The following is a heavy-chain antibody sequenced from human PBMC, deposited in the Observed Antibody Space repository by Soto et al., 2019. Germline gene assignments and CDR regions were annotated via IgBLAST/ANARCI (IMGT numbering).Heavy chain of an antibody. J-gene: IGHJ3*02. CDR1: GGSISSSSYY. CDR3: ARRDLGCSGGSCYDAFDT. V-gene: IGHV4-39*01. Sequence: SETLSLTCTVSGGSISSSSYYWGWIRQPPGKGLEWIGSIYYSGSTYYNPSLKSRVTISVDTSKNQFSLKLSSVTAADTAVYYCARRDLGCSGGSCYDAFDTWGQGAMVT. D-gene: IGHD2-15*01. CDR2: IYYSGST.